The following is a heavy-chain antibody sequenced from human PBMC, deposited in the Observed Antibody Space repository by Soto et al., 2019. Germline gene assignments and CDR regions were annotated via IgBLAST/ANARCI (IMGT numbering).Heavy chain of an antibody. J-gene: IGHJ6*03. D-gene: IGHD3-10*01. CDR3: AKLITMVRGVIFDYYYYMDV. CDR2: ISGSGGST. CDR1: GFTFSSYA. Sequence: GGSLRLSCAASGFTFSSYAMSWVRQAPGKGLEWVSAISGSGGSTYYADSVKGRFTISRDNSKNTLYLQMNSLRAEDTAVYYCAKLITMVRGVIFDYYYYMDVWGKGTTVTVSS. V-gene: IGHV3-23*01.